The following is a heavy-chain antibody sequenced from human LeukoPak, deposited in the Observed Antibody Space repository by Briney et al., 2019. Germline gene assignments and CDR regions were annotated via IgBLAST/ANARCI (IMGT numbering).Heavy chain of an antibody. CDR1: GYTFTSYD. J-gene: IGHJ6*02. CDR2: MIPNSGNT. V-gene: IGHV1-8*01. CDR3: ARGPYYYYYGMDV. Sequence: ASVKVSCKASGYTFTSYDINGTRQATGQGLEWMGWMIPNSGNTGYAQKFQRRVTMTRSTSIRTAYMELSSLRSEDTAVYYCARGPYYYYYGMDVWGQGTTVTVSS.